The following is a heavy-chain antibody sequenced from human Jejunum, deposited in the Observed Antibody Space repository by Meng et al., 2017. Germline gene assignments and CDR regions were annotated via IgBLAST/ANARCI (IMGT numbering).Heavy chain of an antibody. CDR1: GDSVSSNRAG. J-gene: IGHJ4*02. Sequence: QIQLQQSGPGRVKPSQTLSLTCANSGDSVSSNRAGWNWIRQSPSRGLEWLGRKYYRSKWYIDYAVSVKSRITINPDTSKNQFSLHLNSVTPEDTAVYYCAGGGLVRSTRGYFDYWGQGTLVTVSS. V-gene: IGHV6-1*01. CDR3: AGGGLVRSTRGYFDY. D-gene: IGHD1-26*01. CDR2: KYYRSKWYI.